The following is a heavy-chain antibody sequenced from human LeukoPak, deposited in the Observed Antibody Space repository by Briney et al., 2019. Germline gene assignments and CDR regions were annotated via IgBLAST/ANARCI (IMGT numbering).Heavy chain of an antibody. Sequence: SETLSLTRSVSGDSITRYYWTWVRQPPGKGLEWIGYSYYRGSSNYNPSLRSRATISVDPSKTQFSLHLNSVTAADTAVYYCARLLPDLRYDTSGRYTRSFDVWGQGTLVTVSS. CDR2: SYYRGSS. J-gene: IGHJ3*01. D-gene: IGHD3-22*01. V-gene: IGHV4-59*08. CDR1: GDSITRYY. CDR3: ARLLPDLRYDTSGRYTRSFDV.